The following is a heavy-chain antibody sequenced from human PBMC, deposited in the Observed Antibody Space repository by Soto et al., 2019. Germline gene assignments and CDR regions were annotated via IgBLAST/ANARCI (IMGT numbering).Heavy chain of an antibody. CDR2: IYYSGST. CDR3: ARDSGRSRGTPDPDFDY. J-gene: IGHJ4*02. CDR1: GGSISSGGYY. D-gene: IGHD2-15*01. Sequence: QVQLQESGPGLVKPSQTLSLTCTVSGGSISSGGYYWSWIRQHPGKGLEWIGYIYYSGSTYYNPSLKSRVTISVDTSKNQFSLKLSSVTAADTAVYYCARDSGRSRGTPDPDFDYWGQGTLVTVSS. V-gene: IGHV4-31*03.